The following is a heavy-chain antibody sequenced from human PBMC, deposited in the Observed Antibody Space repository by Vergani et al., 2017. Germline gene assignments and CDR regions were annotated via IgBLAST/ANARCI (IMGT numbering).Heavy chain of an antibody. Sequence: EVQLVESGGGVVRPGGSLRLSCAASGFTFDDYGMSWARQAPGKGLEWVSCINWNGGSTGYADSVKGRFTISRDNAKNSLYLQMNSLRAEDTALYYCARDLGGVGGPRGSVPRYWGQGTLVTVSS. V-gene: IGHV3-20*04. D-gene: IGHD3-10*01. CDR1: GFTFDDYG. CDR2: INWNGGST. J-gene: IGHJ4*02. CDR3: ARDLGGVGGPRGSVPRY.